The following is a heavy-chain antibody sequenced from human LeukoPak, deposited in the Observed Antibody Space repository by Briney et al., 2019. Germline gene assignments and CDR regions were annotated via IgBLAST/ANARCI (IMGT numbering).Heavy chain of an antibody. V-gene: IGHV4-4*07. D-gene: IGHD3-3*01. J-gene: IGHJ4*02. Sequence: SETLSLTCTVSGGSISSYYWGWIRQPAGKGLEWIGRIYTSGSTNYNPSLKSRITMSVDTSKNQFSLKLSSVTAADTAVYYCARQAEAHWSGYLVYWGQGTLVTVSS. CDR2: IYTSGST. CDR3: ARQAEAHWSGYLVY. CDR1: GGSISSYY.